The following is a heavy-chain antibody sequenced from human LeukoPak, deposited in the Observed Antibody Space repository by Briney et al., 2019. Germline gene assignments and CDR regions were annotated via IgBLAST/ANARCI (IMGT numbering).Heavy chain of an antibody. CDR1: GGTFSSYA. V-gene: IGHV1-69*05. J-gene: IGHJ5*02. CDR2: IIPIFGTA. D-gene: IGHD6-13*01. Sequence: SVKVSCKASGGTFSSYAISWVRQTPGQGLEWMGRIIPIFGTANYAQKFQGRVTITTDESTSTAYMELSSLRSEDTAVYYCAREGGSSWFGDWFDPWGQGTLVTVSS. CDR3: AREGGSSWFGDWFDP.